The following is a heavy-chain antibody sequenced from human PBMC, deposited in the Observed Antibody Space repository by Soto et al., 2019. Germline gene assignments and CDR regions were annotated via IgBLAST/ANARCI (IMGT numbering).Heavy chain of an antibody. J-gene: IGHJ6*03. D-gene: IGHD7-27*01. Sequence: EVQLVESGGGLVQPGGSLRLSCATSGFILSDCAMNWVRQAPGKGLEWVSYIISSSSVIDYADSVKGRFTVSRDNARNSLYLQMNSLRAEDTAVYYCARDLSWGSNWYYYMDVWGKGTTVTVSS. V-gene: IGHV3-48*01. CDR1: GFILSDCA. CDR3: ARDLSWGSNWYYYMDV. CDR2: IISSSSVI.